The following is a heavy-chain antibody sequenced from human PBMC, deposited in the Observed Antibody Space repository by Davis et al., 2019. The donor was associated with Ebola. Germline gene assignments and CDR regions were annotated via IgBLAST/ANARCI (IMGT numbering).Heavy chain of an antibody. Sequence: GESLKISCAASGFTFSSFGMHWVRQAPGKGLEWVAFTRYDGNSKYYAESVKGRFTISRDNSKNTLSLLMNSLRPEDTAVYYCARYPGSFYVDFWGQGTLVTVSS. D-gene: IGHD1-26*01. CDR3: ARYPGSFYVDF. V-gene: IGHV3-30*02. CDR1: GFTFSSFG. CDR2: TRYDGNSK. J-gene: IGHJ4*02.